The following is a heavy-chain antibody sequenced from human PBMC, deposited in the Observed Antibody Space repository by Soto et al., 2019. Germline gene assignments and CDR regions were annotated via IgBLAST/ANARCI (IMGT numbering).Heavy chain of an antibody. CDR2: IYYSGST. CDR3: ARGEYSSSFDP. D-gene: IGHD6-6*01. J-gene: IGHJ5*02. V-gene: IGHV4-59*01. CDR1: GGSISSYY. Sequence: SETLSLTCTVSGGSISSYYWSWIRQPPGKGLEWIGCIYYSGSTNYNPSLKSRVTISVDTSKNQFSLKLSSVTAADTAVYYCARGEYSSSFDPWGQGTLVTVSS.